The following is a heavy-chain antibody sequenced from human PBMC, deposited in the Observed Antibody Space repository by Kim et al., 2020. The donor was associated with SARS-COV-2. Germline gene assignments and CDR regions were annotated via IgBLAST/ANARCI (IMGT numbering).Heavy chain of an antibody. D-gene: IGHD5-18*01. Sequence: SVKVSCKASGGTFSSYAISWVRQAPGQGLEWMGGIIPIFGKANYAQKFQGRVTITADESTSTAYMELSSLRSEDTAVYYCATIAYVDTAMVSVRDVWGQGTTVTVSS. J-gene: IGHJ6*02. CDR3: ATIAYVDTAMVSVRDV. CDR1: GGTFSSYA. V-gene: IGHV1-69*13. CDR2: IIPIFGKA.